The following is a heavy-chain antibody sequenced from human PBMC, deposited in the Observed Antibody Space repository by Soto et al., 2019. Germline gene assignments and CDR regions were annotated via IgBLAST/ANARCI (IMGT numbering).Heavy chain of an antibody. D-gene: IGHD6-13*01. CDR3: AREPAAGDWFDP. J-gene: IGHJ5*02. CDR1: GYSLTSYG. CDR2: INTYNGNT. Sequence: EASVKVSCKASGYSLTSYGITWVRQAPGQGLEWMGWINTYNGNTNYAQKLQGRVTMTTDTSTSTAYMELRSLRSDDTAVYYCAREPAAGDWFDPWGQGTLVTVSS. V-gene: IGHV1-18*01.